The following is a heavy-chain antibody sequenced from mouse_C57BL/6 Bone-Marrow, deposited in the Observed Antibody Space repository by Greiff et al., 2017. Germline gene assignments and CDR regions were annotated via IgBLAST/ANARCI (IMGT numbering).Heavy chain of an antibody. Sequence: QVQLQQSGPELVKPGASVKISCKASGYAFSSSWMNWVKQRPGKGLEWIGRIYPGDGDTNYNGKFKGKATLTADKSSSTAYMQLSSLTSEDSAVYFCARGGITTVVADYWGQGTTRTVSS. D-gene: IGHD1-1*01. J-gene: IGHJ2*01. CDR3: ARGGITTVVADY. CDR1: GYAFSSSW. V-gene: IGHV1-82*01. CDR2: IYPGDGDT.